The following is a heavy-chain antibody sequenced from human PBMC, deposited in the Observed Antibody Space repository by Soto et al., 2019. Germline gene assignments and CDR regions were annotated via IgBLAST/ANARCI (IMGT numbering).Heavy chain of an antibody. CDR1: GFTFSSYG. CDR2: IWYDGSNK. V-gene: IGHV3-33*01. CDR3: ARAYDFWSGYQYYFDY. J-gene: IGHJ4*02. D-gene: IGHD3-3*01. Sequence: GGSLRLSCAASGFTFSSYGMHWVRQAPGKGLEWVAVIWYDGSNKYYADSVKGRFTISRDNSKNTLYLQMNSLRAEDTAVYYCARAYDFWSGYQYYFDYWGQGTLVTVSS.